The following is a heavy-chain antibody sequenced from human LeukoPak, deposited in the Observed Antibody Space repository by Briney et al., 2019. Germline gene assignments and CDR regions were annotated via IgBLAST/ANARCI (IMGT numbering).Heavy chain of an antibody. D-gene: IGHD5-18*01. CDR1: GFTFDDYA. CDR3: AKVPLKGYNYGYYFDY. V-gene: IGHV3-43*02. CDR2: ISGDGGST. J-gene: IGHJ4*02. Sequence: GGSLRLPCAASGFTFDDYAMHWVRQAPGKGLEWVSLISGDGGSTIYADSVKGRFTISIDNSKNSLYLRMNSLRTEDTALYYCAKVPLKGYNYGYYFDYWGQGTLVTVSS.